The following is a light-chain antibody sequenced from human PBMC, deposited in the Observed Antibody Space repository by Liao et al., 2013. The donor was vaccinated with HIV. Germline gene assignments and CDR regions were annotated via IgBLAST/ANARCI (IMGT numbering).Light chain of an antibody. CDR1: SIGSKS. V-gene: IGLV3-21*01. J-gene: IGLJ1*01. CDR2: YDS. Sequence: SYVLTQPPSVSVAPGKTARITCGGNSIGSKSVHWYHQKPGQAPVLVIYYDSDRPSGIPERFSGSTSGNTATLTISGTQAIDEADYYCQTWDSTSYVFGTGTKVIVL. CDR3: QTWDSTSYV.